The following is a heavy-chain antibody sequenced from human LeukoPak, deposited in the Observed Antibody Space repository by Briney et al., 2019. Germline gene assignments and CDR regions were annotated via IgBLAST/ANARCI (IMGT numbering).Heavy chain of an antibody. V-gene: IGHV4-4*07. CDR1: GGSISSYY. CDR3: AGGLQWLAHDC. Sequence: PSETLSLTCTVSGGSISSYYWSWIRQPAGKGLEWIGRIYTSGSTNYNPSLKSRVTMSVDTSKNQFSLKLSSVTAADTAMYYCAGGLQWLAHDCWGQGTLVTVSS. CDR2: IYTSGST. J-gene: IGHJ4*02. D-gene: IGHD6-19*01.